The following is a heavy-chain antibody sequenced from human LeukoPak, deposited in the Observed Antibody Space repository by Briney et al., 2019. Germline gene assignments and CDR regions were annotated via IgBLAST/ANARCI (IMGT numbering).Heavy chain of an antibody. V-gene: IGHV3-7*01. Sequence: PGGSLRLSCAASGFTFSSYWLSWVRQAPGKGLKWVASIEQDGSQKYYVDSVRGRFTISRDNAKNSVYLQTNSLRVEDTAVYYCARNSGSNPFDYWGQGTLVTVSS. J-gene: IGHJ4*02. CDR3: ARNSGSNPFDY. CDR1: GFTFSSYW. D-gene: IGHD1-26*01. CDR2: IEQDGSQK.